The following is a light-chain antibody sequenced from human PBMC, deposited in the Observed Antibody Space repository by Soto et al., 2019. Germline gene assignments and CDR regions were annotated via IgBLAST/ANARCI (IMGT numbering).Light chain of an antibody. J-gene: IGLJ1*01. V-gene: IGLV2-14*01. CDR1: SSDVVGYNY. CDR3: SSYTSSSTDV. CDR2: DVS. Sequence: QSALTQPASVSGSPGQSITISCTGTSSDVVGYNYVSWYQQHPGKAPKLMIYDVSNRPSGVSNRFSGSKSGNTASLTISGLQAEYEADYYCSSYTSSSTDVFGTGTKLTVL.